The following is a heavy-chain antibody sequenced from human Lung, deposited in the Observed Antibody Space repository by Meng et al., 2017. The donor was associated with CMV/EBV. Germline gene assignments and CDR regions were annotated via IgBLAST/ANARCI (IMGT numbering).Heavy chain of an antibody. D-gene: IGHD6-19*01. CDR1: GFTFSSYA. CDR2: IYSGGTST. J-gene: IGHJ6*02. V-gene: IGHV3-23*03. Sequence: GEXXKISCAASGFTFSSYAMSWVRQAPGKGLEWVSLIYSGGTSTYYADSVKGRFTTSRDNSKNTLYLQMNSLRAEDTAVYYCAKDLMDSSGWYEYYYHGMDVWGQGNXVNGAS. CDR3: AKDLMDSSGWYEYYYHGMDV.